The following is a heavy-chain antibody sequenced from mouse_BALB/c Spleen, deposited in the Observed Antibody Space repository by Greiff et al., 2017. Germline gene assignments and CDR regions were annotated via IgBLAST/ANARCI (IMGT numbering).Heavy chain of an antibody. Sequence: EVQLQQSGAELVKPGASVKLSCTASGFTITDTYMHWVKQRPEQGLEWIGRIDPANGNTNYNPKFQGKATMTADKSSNTSYLRLSSLTSEDTAVYYCARYYGNYYAMDDWGEGTTVTVSS. D-gene: IGHD2-1*01. J-gene: IGHJ4*01. CDR3: ARYYGNYYAMDD. V-gene: IGHV14-3*02. CDR2: IDPANGNT. CDR1: GFTITDTY.